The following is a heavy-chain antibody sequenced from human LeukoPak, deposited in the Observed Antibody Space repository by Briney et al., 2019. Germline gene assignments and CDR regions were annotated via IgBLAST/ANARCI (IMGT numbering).Heavy chain of an antibody. CDR1: GGTFSSYG. Sequence: SVKVSCKASGGTFSSYGFSWVRQAPGQGLEWMGGIIPIFGTTNYAQKFQGRLTITADESTSAAYMELSSLRSEDTAVYYCARSQTYYYDSSGYGLFDYWGQGTLVTVYS. D-gene: IGHD3-22*01. CDR3: ARSQTYYYDSSGYGLFDY. CDR2: IIPIFGTT. V-gene: IGHV1-69*01. J-gene: IGHJ4*02.